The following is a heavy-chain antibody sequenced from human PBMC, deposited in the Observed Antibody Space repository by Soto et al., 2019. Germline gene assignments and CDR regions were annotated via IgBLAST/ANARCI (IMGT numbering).Heavy chain of an antibody. Sequence: GGSLRLSCAASGFTFSSYAMSWVRQAPGKGLEWVSAISGSGGSTYYADSVKGRFTISRDNSKNTLYLQMNSLRAEDTAVYYCAKERRGYTVTTLGSTAFDIWGQGTMVTVSS. V-gene: IGHV3-23*01. J-gene: IGHJ3*02. D-gene: IGHD4-17*01. CDR2: ISGSGGST. CDR1: GFTFSSYA. CDR3: AKERRGYTVTTLGSTAFDI.